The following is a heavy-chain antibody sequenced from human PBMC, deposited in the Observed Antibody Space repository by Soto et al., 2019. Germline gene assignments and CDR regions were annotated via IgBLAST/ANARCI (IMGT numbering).Heavy chain of an antibody. V-gene: IGHV3-30-3*01. CDR3: ARDDYGDGSPFDY. J-gene: IGHJ4*02. Sequence: GGSLRLSCAASGFTFSSYAMHWVRQAPGKGLEWVAVISYDGSNKYYADSVKGRFTISRDNSKNTLYLQMNSLRAEDTAVYYCARDDYGDGSPFDYWGQGTLVTVSS. CDR2: ISYDGSNK. CDR1: GFTFSSYA. D-gene: IGHD4-17*01.